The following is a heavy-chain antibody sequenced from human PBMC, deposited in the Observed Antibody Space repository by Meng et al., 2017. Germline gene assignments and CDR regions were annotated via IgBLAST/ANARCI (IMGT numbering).Heavy chain of an antibody. D-gene: IGHD3-22*01. V-gene: IGHV3-66*02. CDR3: ARASYYYDSSGYYYEYFDY. J-gene: IGHJ4*02. CDR1: GFTVSSNY. Sequence: GESLKISCAASGFTVSSNYMSWVRQAPGKGLEWVSVIYSGGSTYYADSVKGRFTISRDNSKNTLYLQMNRLRAEDTAVYYCARASYYYDSSGYYYEYFDYWGQGTLVTVSS. CDR2: IYSGGST.